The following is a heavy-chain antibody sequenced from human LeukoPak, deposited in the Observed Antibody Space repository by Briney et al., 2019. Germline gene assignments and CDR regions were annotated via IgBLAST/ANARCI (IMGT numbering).Heavy chain of an antibody. CDR1: GFTFSSYG. J-gene: IGHJ6*03. V-gene: IGHV3-30*18. Sequence: QPGRSLRLSCAASGFTFSSYGMHWVRQAPGKGLEWVAVISYDGSNKYYADSVKGRFTISRDNSKNTLYLQMNSLRAEDTAVYYCAKEGSSEVPAAARQYYYYYYMDVWGKGTTVTVSS. D-gene: IGHD2-2*01. CDR3: AKEGSSEVPAAARQYYYYYYMDV. CDR2: ISYDGSNK.